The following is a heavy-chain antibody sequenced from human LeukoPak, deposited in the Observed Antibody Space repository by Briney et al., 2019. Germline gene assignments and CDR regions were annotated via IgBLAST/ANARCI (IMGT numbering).Heavy chain of an antibody. CDR2: LYYSGST. CDR3: ARVHIPLALAYYFDY. D-gene: IGHD2-21*01. V-gene: IGHV4-59*01. CDR1: GGSISSYY. J-gene: IGHJ4*02. Sequence: SETLSLTCTVSGGSISSYYWSWIRQPPGKGLVWIGYLYYSGSTNYHPSLKSRVTISVDTSKNQFSLNLSSVTAADTAVYYCARVHIPLALAYYFDYWGQGSLVTVSS.